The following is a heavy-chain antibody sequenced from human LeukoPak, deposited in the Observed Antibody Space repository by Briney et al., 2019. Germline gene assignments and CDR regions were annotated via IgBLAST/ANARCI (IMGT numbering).Heavy chain of an antibody. CDR1: GFLVSSCG. CDR3: ARDDGHDIGVHFDF. J-gene: IGHJ4*02. D-gene: IGHD2-15*01. Sequence: GRSLRLSCAASGFLVSSCGMHWVRQAPGQGLEWMGWVSSQWGGTKYAQKFQGRVTMTTDTSINTVYMQLSGLVSDDTSAYYCARDDGHDIGVHFDFWGQGTLITVSS. V-gene: IGHV1-2*02. CDR2: VSSQWGGT.